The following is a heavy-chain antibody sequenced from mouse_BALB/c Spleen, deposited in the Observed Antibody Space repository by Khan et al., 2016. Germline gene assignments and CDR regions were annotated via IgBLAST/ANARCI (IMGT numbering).Heavy chain of an antibody. CDR1: GYSFIDYN. D-gene: IGHD1-1*01. J-gene: IGHJ3*01. Sequence: VRLQQSGPELVKPGASVKVSCKASGYSFIDYNMYWVKQSHGKSLEWIGYIDPYNGGTNYNQKFKDKATLTVDKSSSTAFMHLNSLTSEDSAVYYCAKDYYGSSYVSLFAYWGQGTLVTVSA. CDR3: AKDYYGSSYVSLFAY. V-gene: IGHV1S135*01. CDR2: IDPYNGGT.